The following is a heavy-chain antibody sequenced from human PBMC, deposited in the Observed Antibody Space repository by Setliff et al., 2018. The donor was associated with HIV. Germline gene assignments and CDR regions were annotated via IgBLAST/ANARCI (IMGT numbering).Heavy chain of an antibody. CDR1: GFIFSSYE. J-gene: IGHJ4*02. Sequence: GGSLRLSCAASGFIFSSYEMNWVRQAPGKGLEWISYIGGHGSIKHYADSVKGRFTISRDNAKNSVYLQMHSLRVEDTAVYYCAAVPWGHNSLIIDHWGQGTPVTVSS. CDR3: AAVPWGHNSLIIDH. CDR2: IGGHGSIK. V-gene: IGHV3-48*03. D-gene: IGHD3-16*01.